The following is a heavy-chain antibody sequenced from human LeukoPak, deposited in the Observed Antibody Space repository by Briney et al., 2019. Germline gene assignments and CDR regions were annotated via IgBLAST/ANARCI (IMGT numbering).Heavy chain of an antibody. V-gene: IGHV3-30-3*01. CDR1: GFTFSSYA. Sequence: GSLRLSCAASGFTFSSYAMHWVRQAPGKGLGWVAVISYDGSNKYYADSVKGRFTISRDNSKNTLYLQMNSLRAEDTAVYYCAREMADAFDIWGQGTMVTVSS. CDR3: AREMADAFDI. CDR2: ISYDGSNK. J-gene: IGHJ3*02. D-gene: IGHD5-24*01.